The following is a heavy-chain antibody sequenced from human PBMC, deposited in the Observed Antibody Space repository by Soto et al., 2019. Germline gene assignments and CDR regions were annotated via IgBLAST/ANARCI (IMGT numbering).Heavy chain of an antibody. CDR2: ISGSGGST. D-gene: IGHD3-3*01. Sequence: GGSLRLSCAASGFTFSSYAMSWVRQAPGKGLEWVSAISGSGGSTYYADSVKGRFTISRDNSKNTLYLQMNSLRAEDTAVYYCAKDKARYYDFWSGYYYWGQGTLVTVSS. CDR1: GFTFSSYA. J-gene: IGHJ4*02. CDR3: AKDKARYYDFWSGYYY. V-gene: IGHV3-23*01.